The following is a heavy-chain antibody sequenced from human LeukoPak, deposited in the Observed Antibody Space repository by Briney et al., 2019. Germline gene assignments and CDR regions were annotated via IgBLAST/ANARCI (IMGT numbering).Heavy chain of an antibody. Sequence: AGGSLRLSCAASGFTFSSYWMSWVRQAPGKGLEWVANIKQDGSQKYYVDSVKGRFTISRDNSKNTLYPQVNSLRAEDTAVYYCARRGDGGRSFDYWGQGTLVTVSS. CDR1: GFTFSSYW. J-gene: IGHJ4*02. CDR2: IKQDGSQK. D-gene: IGHD4-23*01. CDR3: ARRGDGGRSFDY. V-gene: IGHV3-7*03.